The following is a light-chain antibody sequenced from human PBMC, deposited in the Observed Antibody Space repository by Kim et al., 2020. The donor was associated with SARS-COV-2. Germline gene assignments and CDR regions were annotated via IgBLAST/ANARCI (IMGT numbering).Light chain of an antibody. V-gene: IGKV1-33*01. CDR2: DAS. Sequence: DIQMTQSPSFLSASVGDRVTITCQASQDISNYLNWYQQKPGKAPKLLIYDASNLETGVPSRFSGSGSGTDFTFTISSLQPEDIATYYCHQYDKHQTRGFTFGPGTKVDIK. J-gene: IGKJ3*01. CDR3: HQYDKHQTRGFT. CDR1: QDISNY.